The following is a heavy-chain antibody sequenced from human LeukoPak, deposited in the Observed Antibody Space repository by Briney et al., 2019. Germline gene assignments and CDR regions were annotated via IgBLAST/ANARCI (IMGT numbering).Heavy chain of an antibody. J-gene: IGHJ6*02. CDR2: INPNSGGT. CDR3: ARDRLRTYGMDV. Sequence: GASVKVSCKASGYTFTGYYMHWVRQAPGQGLEWMGWINPNSGGTNYAQKFQGRVTMTRDTSISTAYMELSRLTSDDTAMYYCARDRLRTYGMDVWGQGTMVTVPS. D-gene: IGHD2-21*02. V-gene: IGHV1-2*02. CDR1: GYTFTGYY.